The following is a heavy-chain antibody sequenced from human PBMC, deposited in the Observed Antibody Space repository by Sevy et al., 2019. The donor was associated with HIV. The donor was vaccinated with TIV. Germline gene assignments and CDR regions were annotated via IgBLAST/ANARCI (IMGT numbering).Heavy chain of an antibody. V-gene: IGHV3-48*02. J-gene: IGHJ5*02. CDR1: GFRFRDYR. CDR2: ITSSSNTI. CDR3: ARDRGRGEVALDL. Sequence: RGSLRLSCAASGFRFRDYRMNWVRQAPGKGLEWVSYITSSSNTINYAYSVKGRFTISRDNGRNSLYLQINSLRHEDTAVYYCARDRGRGEVALDLWGQGTLVCVSS. D-gene: IGHD3-10*01.